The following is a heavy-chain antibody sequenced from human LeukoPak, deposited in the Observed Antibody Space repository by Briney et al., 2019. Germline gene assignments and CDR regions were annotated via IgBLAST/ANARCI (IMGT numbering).Heavy chain of an antibody. CDR2: INPSGGST. CDR1: GYTFTSYY. Sequence: ASVTVSCKASGYTFTSYYMHWVRQAPGQGLEWMGIINPSGGSTSYAQKFQGGVTMTRDMSTSTVYMELSSLRSEDTAVYYCARVNHFWSGGPPYYYYVDVWGKGTTATVSS. D-gene: IGHD3-3*02. J-gene: IGHJ6*03. V-gene: IGHV1-46*01. CDR3: ARVNHFWSGGPPYYYYVDV.